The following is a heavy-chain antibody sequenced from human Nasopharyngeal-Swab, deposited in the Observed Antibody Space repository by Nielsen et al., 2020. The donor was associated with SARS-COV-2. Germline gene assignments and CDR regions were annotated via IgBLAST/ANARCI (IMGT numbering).Heavy chain of an antibody. CDR3: ARLRREVVGIYYYYYMDV. Sequence: GGSLRLSCTGSGYSFTSYWISWVRQMPGKGLEWMGRIDPSDSYTNYSPSFQGHVTISADKSISTAYLQWSSLKASDTAMYYCARLRREVVGIYYYYYMDVWGKGTTVTVSS. CDR2: IDPSDSYT. V-gene: IGHV5-10-1*01. CDR1: GYSFTSYW. J-gene: IGHJ6*03. D-gene: IGHD2-15*01.